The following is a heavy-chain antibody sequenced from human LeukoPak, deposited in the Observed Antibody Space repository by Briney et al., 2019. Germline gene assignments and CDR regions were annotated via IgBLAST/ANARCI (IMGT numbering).Heavy chain of an antibody. CDR3: ARNYYDSSGYYPYFFDY. CDR2: ISYSGST. J-gene: IGHJ4*02. V-gene: IGHV4-39*01. Sequence: SETLSLTCTVSGGSISSGGYYWGWIRQPPGKGLEWIGSISYSGSTYYNPSLKSRVTISVDTSKNQFSLKLSSVTAADTAVYYCARNYYDSSGYYPYFFDYWGQGTLVTVSS. D-gene: IGHD3-22*01. CDR1: GGSISSGGYY.